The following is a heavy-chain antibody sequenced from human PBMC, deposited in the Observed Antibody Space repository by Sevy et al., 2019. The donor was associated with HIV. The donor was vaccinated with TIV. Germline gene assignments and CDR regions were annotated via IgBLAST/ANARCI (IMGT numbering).Heavy chain of an antibody. V-gene: IGHV1-24*01. Sequence: ASVKVSCKVSGYTLTELSMHWVRQAPGKGLEWMGGFDPEDGETIYAQKFQGRVTMTEDTSTDIAYMELSSLRSEDTAVYYCATDLHSGSYYPRDYWGQGTLVTVSS. J-gene: IGHJ4*02. CDR2: FDPEDGET. CDR1: GYTLTELS. D-gene: IGHD1-26*01. CDR3: ATDLHSGSYYPRDY.